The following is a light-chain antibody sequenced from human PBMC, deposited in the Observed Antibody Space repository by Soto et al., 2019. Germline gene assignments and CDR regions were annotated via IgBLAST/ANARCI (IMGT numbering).Light chain of an antibody. Sequence: LTQPASVSGSPGLSIAISCTGTSSDVGGYNYVSWYQQHPGKAPKLIIYDVSNRPSGVSNRFSGSKSGNTASLTISGLQAEDEADYYCSSFTSSSTRVFGTGTKVTVL. CDR1: SSDVGGYNY. CDR3: SSFTSSSTRV. CDR2: DVS. J-gene: IGLJ1*01. V-gene: IGLV2-14*03.